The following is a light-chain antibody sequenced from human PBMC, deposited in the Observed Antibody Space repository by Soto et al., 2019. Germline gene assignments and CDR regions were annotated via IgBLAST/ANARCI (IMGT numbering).Light chain of an antibody. V-gene: IGLV1-36*01. CDR3: AAWDDSLNGGV. CDR2: YDD. CDR1: SSNIGNNA. J-gene: IGLJ3*02. Sequence: QSVLTQPPSVSEAPRQRGTISCSGSSSNIGNNAVNWYQQLPGKAPKLLIYYDDLLPSGVSDRFSGSKSGTSASLAISGLQSEDEADYYCAAWDDSLNGGVFGGGTKLTVL.